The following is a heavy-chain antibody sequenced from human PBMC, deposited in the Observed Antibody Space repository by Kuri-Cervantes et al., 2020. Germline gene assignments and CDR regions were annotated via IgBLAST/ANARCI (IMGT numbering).Heavy chain of an antibody. CDR3: AREYSSPSGRGFDY. CDR1: GGSISSGDYY. Sequence: SETLSLTCTVSGGSISSGDYYWSWIRQSPGKALEWIGYISYSGRTFDNPSLKSRVTISVDTSKNQFSLNLRSVTAADTAVYYCAREYSSPSGRGFDYWGQGTLVTVSS. V-gene: IGHV4-30-4*08. CDR2: ISYSGRT. J-gene: IGHJ4*02. D-gene: IGHD6-6*01.